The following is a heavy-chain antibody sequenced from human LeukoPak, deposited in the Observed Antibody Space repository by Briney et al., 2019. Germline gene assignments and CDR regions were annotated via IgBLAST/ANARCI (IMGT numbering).Heavy chain of an antibody. CDR2: INSDGSTT. V-gene: IGHV3-74*01. J-gene: IGHJ6*02. CDR3: ARGNYYGMDV. CDR1: GFTFSSCY. Sequence: GGSLRLSCAASGFTFSSCYMHWVRQAPGKVLVWVSRINSDGSTTSYADSVKGRFTISRDNAKNTLYLQMNSLRAEDTAVYYCARGNYYGMDVWGQGTTVTVSS.